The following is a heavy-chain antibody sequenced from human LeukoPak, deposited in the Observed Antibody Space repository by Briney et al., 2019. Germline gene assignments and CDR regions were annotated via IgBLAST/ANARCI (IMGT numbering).Heavy chain of an antibody. CDR3: ARGHSSGLGD. Sequence: ASVKVSCKASGYTFTGYYMHWVRQAPGQGLEWMGWINPNSGGTNYAQKFQGWVTMTRNTSISTAYMELSSLRSEDTAVYYCARGHSSGLGDWGQGTLVTVSS. J-gene: IGHJ4*02. D-gene: IGHD6-19*01. V-gene: IGHV1-2*04. CDR2: INPNSGGT. CDR1: GYTFTGYY.